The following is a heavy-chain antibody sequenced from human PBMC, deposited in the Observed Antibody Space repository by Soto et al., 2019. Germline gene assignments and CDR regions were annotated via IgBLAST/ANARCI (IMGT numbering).Heavy chain of an antibody. D-gene: IGHD2-15*01. J-gene: IGHJ6*02. CDR1: GGTFRSYA. CDR3: ARSSRISPYGMDV. Sequence: SVNVSCKTSGGTFRSYAISWVREAPGQGLEWMGGIIPIFGTANYAQKYQGRVTITADKSTSTAYMELSSLRSEDTAVYYCARSSRISPYGMDVWGQGTTVTVSS. CDR2: IIPIFGTA. V-gene: IGHV1-69*06.